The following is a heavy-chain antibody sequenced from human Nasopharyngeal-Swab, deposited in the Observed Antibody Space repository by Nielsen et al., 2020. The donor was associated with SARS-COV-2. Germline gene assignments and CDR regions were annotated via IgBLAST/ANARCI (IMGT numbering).Heavy chain of an antibody. CDR1: GFTFSNYG. CDR3: AKEGPGMFGVVGLDV. D-gene: IGHD3-3*01. V-gene: IGHV3-30*18. CDR2: ISYDGINK. J-gene: IGHJ6*02. Sequence: GGSLRLSCAASGFTFSNYGMHWVRQAPGKGLEWVAVISYDGINKYDADSMKGRFTISRDNSKDTLYLQMNSLRPEDTAVYYCAKEGPGMFGVVGLDVWGQGTTVTVSS.